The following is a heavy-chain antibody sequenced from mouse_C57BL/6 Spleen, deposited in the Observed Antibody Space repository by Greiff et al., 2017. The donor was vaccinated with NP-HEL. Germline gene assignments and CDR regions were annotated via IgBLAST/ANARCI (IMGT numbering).Heavy chain of an antibody. CDR1: GYAFSSYW. D-gene: IGHD2-4*01. CDR2: IYPGDGDT. V-gene: IGHV1-80*01. J-gene: IGHJ4*01. Sequence: VQLQQSGAELVKPGASVKISCKASGYAFSSYWMNWVKQRPGKGLEWIGQIYPGDGDTNYNGKFKGKATLTADKSSSTAYMQLSSLTSEDSAVYFCAREDYDYDVYAMVYWGQGTSVTVSS. CDR3: AREDYDYDVYAMVY.